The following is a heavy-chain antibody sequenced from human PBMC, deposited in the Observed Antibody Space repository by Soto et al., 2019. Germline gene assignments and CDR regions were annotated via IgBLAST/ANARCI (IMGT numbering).Heavy chain of an antibody. D-gene: IGHD1-26*01. J-gene: IGHJ6*02. V-gene: IGHV5-51*01. CDR1: GYSFTSYW. CDR2: IYPGDSDN. CDR3: ARRLYSGSYYRYYYGMDV. Sequence: PGESLKISCKGSGYSFTSYWIGWVRQMPGKGLEWMGIIYPGDSDNRYSPSFQGQVTISADKSIRTAYLQWSSLKASDTAMYYCARRLYSGSYYRYYYGMDVWGQGTTVTVSS.